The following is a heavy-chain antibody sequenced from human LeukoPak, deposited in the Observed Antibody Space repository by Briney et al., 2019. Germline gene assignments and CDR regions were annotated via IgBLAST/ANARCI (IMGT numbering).Heavy chain of an antibody. J-gene: IGHJ4*02. CDR3: TTGIKTADH. CDR1: GFTFGEYA. Sequence: GGSLRLSCTTSGFTFGEYAMSWVRQAPRKGRERVGFIRSKPYGGTTEYAAAVKGRFTISRDDSKSIAHLQMNSLKTEDTAVYYCTTGIKTADHWGQGTLVTVSS. V-gene: IGHV3-49*04. CDR2: IRSKPYGGTT. D-gene: IGHD2-15*01.